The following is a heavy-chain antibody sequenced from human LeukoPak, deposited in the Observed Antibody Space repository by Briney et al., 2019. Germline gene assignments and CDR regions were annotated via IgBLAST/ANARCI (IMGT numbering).Heavy chain of an antibody. V-gene: IGHV3-30*03. CDR3: ATQPYYYDSSGYYTGDAFDI. Sequence: GGSLRLSCAASGFTFSSYGMHWVRQAPGKVLEWVAVISYDGSNKYYADSVKGRFTISRDNSKNTLYLQMNSLRAEDTAVYYCATQPYYYDSSGYYTGDAFDIWGQGTMVTVSS. D-gene: IGHD3-22*01. J-gene: IGHJ3*02. CDR2: ISYDGSNK. CDR1: GFTFSSYG.